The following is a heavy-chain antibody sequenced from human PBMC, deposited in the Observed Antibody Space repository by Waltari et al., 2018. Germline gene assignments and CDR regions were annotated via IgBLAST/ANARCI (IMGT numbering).Heavy chain of an antibody. CDR2: IWHDGSNE. CDR3: ASQSTTLFDY. D-gene: IGHD2-15*01. V-gene: IGHV3-33*01. Sequence: QVQLVQSGGGGGQPGRSLRLSWPASGLTFSSFGMHWVRQAPGKGLEWVAVIWHDGSNEYYVDAVKGRFTISRDNSKNTLYLQMNSLRAEDSAVYYCASQSTTLFDYWGQGTLVTVSS. J-gene: IGHJ4*02. CDR1: GLTFSSFG.